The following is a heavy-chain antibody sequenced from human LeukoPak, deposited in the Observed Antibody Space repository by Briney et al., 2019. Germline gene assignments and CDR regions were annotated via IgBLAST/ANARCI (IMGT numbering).Heavy chain of an antibody. D-gene: IGHD4-17*01. J-gene: IGHJ3*02. CDR1: GGSISSYY. CDR2: IYYSGST. Sequence: SETLSLTCTVSGGSISSYYWSWIRQPPGKGLQWIGYIYYSGSTNYNPSLKSRVTTSVDTSKNQFSLKLSSVTAADTAVYYCATHDYGDIDAFDIWGQGTMVTVSS. CDR3: ATHDYGDIDAFDI. V-gene: IGHV4-59*01.